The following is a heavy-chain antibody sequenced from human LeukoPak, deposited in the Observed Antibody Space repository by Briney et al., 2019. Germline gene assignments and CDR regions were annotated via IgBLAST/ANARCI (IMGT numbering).Heavy chain of an antibody. Sequence: SETLSLTCTVSGGSLSGYYWTWIRQSTRKGLEWIGYIYYSGITKYNPSLESRVTISLDSSKNQVSLRLNSVTAADTAVYYCARDRMTMKDIMEVWGKGTTVTVSS. J-gene: IGHJ6*03. V-gene: IGHV4-59*01. CDR3: ARDRMTMKDIMEV. CDR1: GGSLSGYY. D-gene: IGHD3-3*01. CDR2: IYYSGIT.